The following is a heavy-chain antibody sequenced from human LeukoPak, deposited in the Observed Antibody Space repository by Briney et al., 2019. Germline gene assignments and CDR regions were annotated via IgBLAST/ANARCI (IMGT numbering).Heavy chain of an antibody. CDR2: IYYSGST. CDR3: ARGDYDILTGYSFLDY. V-gene: IGHV4-59*08. Sequence: PSETLSLTCTVSGGSISSYYWSWIRQPPGKGLEWIGYIYYSGSTNYNPSLKSRVTISVDTSKNQFSLKLSSVTAADTAVYYCARGDYDILTGYSFLDYWGQGTLVTVSS. D-gene: IGHD3-9*01. CDR1: GGSISSYY. J-gene: IGHJ4*02.